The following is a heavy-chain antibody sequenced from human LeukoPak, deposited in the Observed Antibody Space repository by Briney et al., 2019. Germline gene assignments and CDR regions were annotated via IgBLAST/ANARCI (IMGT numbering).Heavy chain of an antibody. V-gene: IGHV3-7*01. J-gene: IGHJ4*02. CDR1: GFTLKYYW. CDR3: ATGGARYYYSDY. D-gene: IGHD3-10*01. CDR2: INQDGSAK. Sequence: PGGSLRLSCAASGFTLKYYWMSWVRQAPGKGREWVANINQDGSAKYYVDSVKGRFTISRDNAKNSLSLQMDSLRAEDTAMYYCATGGARYYYSDYWGQGTLVTVSS.